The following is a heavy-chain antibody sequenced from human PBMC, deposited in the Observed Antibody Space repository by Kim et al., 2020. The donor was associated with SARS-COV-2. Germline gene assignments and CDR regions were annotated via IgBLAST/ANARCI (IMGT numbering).Heavy chain of an antibody. CDR1: GFTFSDHY. CDR3: ARVGSSGWYDY. V-gene: IGHV3-72*01. J-gene: IGHJ4*02. D-gene: IGHD6-19*01. CDR2: TRNKANSYTT. Sequence: GGSLRLSCAASGFTFSDHYMDWVRQAPGKGLEWVGRTRNKANSYTTEYAASVKGRFTISRDDSKNSLYLQMNSLKTEDTAVYYCARVGSSGWYDYWGQGTLVTVSS.